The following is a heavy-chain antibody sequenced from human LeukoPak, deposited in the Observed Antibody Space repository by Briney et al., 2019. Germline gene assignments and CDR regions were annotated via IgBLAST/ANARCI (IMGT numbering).Heavy chain of an antibody. V-gene: IGHV4-31*03. D-gene: IGHD6-19*01. CDR1: GGSISSGGYY. J-gene: IGHJ4*02. CDR3: ARHVPKQWLVLDY. CDR2: IYYSGST. Sequence: SQTLSLTCTVSGGSISSGGYYWSWIRQHPGKGLEWIGYIYYSGSTYYNPSLKSRVTISVDTSKNQFSLKLSSVTAADTAVYYCARHVPKQWLVLDYWGQGTLVTVSS.